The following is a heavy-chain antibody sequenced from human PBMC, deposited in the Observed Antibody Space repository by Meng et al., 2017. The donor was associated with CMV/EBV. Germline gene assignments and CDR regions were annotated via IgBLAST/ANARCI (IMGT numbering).Heavy chain of an antibody. CDR3: ASLGDIVVVPAAIRFDY. Sequence: GGSLRLSCAASGFPFSGYAMSWVRQAPGKGLEWVSAISGSGGSTYYADSVKGRFTISRDNSKNTLYLQMNSLRAEDTAVYYCASLGDIVVVPAAIRFDYWGQGTLVTVSS. J-gene: IGHJ4*02. CDR1: GFPFSGYA. V-gene: IGHV3-23*01. CDR2: ISGSGGST. D-gene: IGHD2-2*01.